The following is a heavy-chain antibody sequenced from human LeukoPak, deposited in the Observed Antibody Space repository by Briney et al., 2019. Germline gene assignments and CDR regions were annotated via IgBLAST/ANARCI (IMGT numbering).Heavy chain of an antibody. CDR3: ARDERAARPNLDY. D-gene: IGHD6-6*01. J-gene: IGHJ4*02. CDR1: GFTFSSYS. Sequence: GGSLRLSCAASGFTFSSYSINWVRQAPGEGLEWVSSISSTSTYIYYADSVKGRFSISRDNAKNSVYLQMNNLRAEDTSVYYCARDERAARPNLDYWGQGVLVTVSS. V-gene: IGHV3-21*01. CDR2: ISSTSTYI.